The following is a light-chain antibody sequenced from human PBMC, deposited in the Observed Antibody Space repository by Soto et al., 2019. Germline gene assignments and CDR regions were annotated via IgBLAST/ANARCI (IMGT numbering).Light chain of an antibody. Sequence: SVVAQPPPASWAPGPRGILSFFGGSSNIGRNTVNWYQHLPGTAPRLLIYTNDQRPSGVPDRFSGSKSGTSASLAISGLQSEDEADYYCAAWDDTSSFVFGTGTKVTVL. CDR1: SSNIGRNT. V-gene: IGLV1-44*01. J-gene: IGLJ1*01. CDR2: TND. CDR3: AAWDDTSSFV.